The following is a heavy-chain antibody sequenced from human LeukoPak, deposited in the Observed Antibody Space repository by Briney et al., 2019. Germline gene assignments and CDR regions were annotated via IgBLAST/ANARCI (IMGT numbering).Heavy chain of an antibody. V-gene: IGHV3-30*18. J-gene: IGHJ6*02. CDR3: AKEEGFNWNDDYYYYYGMDV. D-gene: IGHD1-20*01. CDR2: ISYDGSNK. Sequence: PGGSLRLSCAASGFTFSSYGMHWVRQAPGKGLEWVAVISYDGSNKYYADSVKGRFTISRDNSKNTLYLQMNRLRAEDTAVYYCAKEEGFNWNDDYYYYYGMDVWGQGTTVTVSS. CDR1: GFTFSSYG.